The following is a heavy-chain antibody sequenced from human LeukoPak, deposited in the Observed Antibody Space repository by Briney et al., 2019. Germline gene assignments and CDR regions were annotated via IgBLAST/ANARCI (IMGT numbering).Heavy chain of an antibody. CDR3: ARDRDYALDS. V-gene: IGHV3-48*02. J-gene: IGHJ4*02. CDR1: GFTFSIYS. Sequence: GGSLRLSCAASGFTFSIYSMNWVRQAPGMGLEWVSYIGGTHSNIYYADSVKGRFTISRDDAKNSLYLQMNSLRDEDTAVYYCARDRDYALDSWGQGTLVTVSS. CDR2: IGGTHSNI. D-gene: IGHD4-17*01.